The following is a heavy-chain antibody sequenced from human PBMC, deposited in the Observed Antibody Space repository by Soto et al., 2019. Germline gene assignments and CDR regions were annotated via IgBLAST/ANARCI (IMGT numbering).Heavy chain of an antibody. V-gene: IGHV3-13*01. Sequence: EVQLVESGGGLVQPGGSLRLSCAASGFTFSSYDMHWVRQATGKGLEWVSAIGTAGDTYYPGSVKGRFTISRENAKTYLYLQMNSLRAEDTAVYYCARARASYGDNSCHYWGQGTLVTVSS. J-gene: IGHJ4*02. CDR3: ARARASYGDNSCHY. CDR2: IGTAGDT. CDR1: GFTFSSYD. D-gene: IGHD4-17*01.